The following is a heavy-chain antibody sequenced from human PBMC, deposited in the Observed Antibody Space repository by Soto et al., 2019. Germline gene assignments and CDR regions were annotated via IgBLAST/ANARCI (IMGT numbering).Heavy chain of an antibody. D-gene: IGHD3-22*01. CDR2: ISGSGGST. CDR1: GFTFSSYA. V-gene: IGHV3-23*01. J-gene: IGHJ4*02. Sequence: PGGSLRLSCAASGFTFSSYAMSWVHQAPGKGLEWVSAISGSGGSTYYADSVKGRFTISRDNSKNTLYLQMNSLRAEDTAVYYCAKDTIFDSSVSHDSWGQGPPVTVP. CDR3: AKDTIFDSSVSHDS.